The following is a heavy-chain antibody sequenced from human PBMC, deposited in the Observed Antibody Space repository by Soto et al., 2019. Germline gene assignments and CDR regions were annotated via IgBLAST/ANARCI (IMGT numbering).Heavy chain of an antibody. J-gene: IGHJ5*02. CDR2: INPNSGGT. Sequence: ASVKVSCKASGYTFTGYYMHWVRQAPGQGLEWMGWINPNSGGTNYAQKFQGWVTMTRDTSISTAYMELSRLRSDDTAVYYCAREGFLGYCSGGSCYSGPYNWFDPWGQGTLVTVSS. D-gene: IGHD2-15*01. V-gene: IGHV1-2*04. CDR3: AREGFLGYCSGGSCYSGPYNWFDP. CDR1: GYTFTGYY.